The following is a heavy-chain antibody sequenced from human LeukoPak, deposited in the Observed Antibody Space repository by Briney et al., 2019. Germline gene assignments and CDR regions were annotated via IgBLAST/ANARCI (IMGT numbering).Heavy chain of an antibody. Sequence: TGGSLRLSCAASGFTFSSDGMHWVRQAPGKGLEWMAFISYDGSNKYYADSVKGRFTISRDNSKNTLYLQMNSLRAEDTAVYYCARDPPYYYDSSGYYPPDYWGQGTLVTVSS. CDR2: ISYDGSNK. D-gene: IGHD3-22*01. CDR3: ARDPPYYYDSSGYYPPDY. CDR1: GFTFSSDG. J-gene: IGHJ4*02. V-gene: IGHV3-30*19.